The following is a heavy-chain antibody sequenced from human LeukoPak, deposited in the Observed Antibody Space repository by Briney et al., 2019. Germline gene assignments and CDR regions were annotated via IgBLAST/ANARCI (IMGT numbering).Heavy chain of an antibody. V-gene: IGHV4-59*01. Sequence: SETLSLTCTVSGGSISSYYWSWIRQPPGKGLEWIGYIYYSGSTNYNPSLKSRVTISVDTSKNQFSLKLSSVTAADTAVYYCARALGYCSGGSCTRGYNWFDPWGQGTLVTVPS. CDR3: ARALGYCSGGSCTRGYNWFDP. D-gene: IGHD2-15*01. J-gene: IGHJ5*02. CDR2: IYYSGST. CDR1: GGSISSYY.